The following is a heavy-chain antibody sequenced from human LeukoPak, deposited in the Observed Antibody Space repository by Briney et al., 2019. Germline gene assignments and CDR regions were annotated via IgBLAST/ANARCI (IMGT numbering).Heavy chain of an antibody. CDR2: IKRDGSEK. D-gene: IGHD3-10*01. J-gene: IGHJ2*01. V-gene: IGHV3-7*01. CDR1: GFTSSNYW. CDR3: ARQGYGSVGSYWYFDL. Sequence: GGSLRLSCAASGFTSSNYWMSWVRQAPGKGLEWVANIKRDGSEKYYVDSVRGRFTISRDNAKNSLFLRINSLRAEDTALYYCARQGYGSVGSYWYFDLWGRGTLVTVSS.